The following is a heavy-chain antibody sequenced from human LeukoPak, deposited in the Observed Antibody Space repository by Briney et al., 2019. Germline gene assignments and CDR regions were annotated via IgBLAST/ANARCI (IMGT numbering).Heavy chain of an antibody. CDR1: GFTFSSYA. CDR2: ISSNGGST. CDR3: VKDGDMVRGVISCMDV. J-gene: IGHJ6*04. Sequence: GGSLRLSCSASGFTFSSYAMHWVRPAPGKGLEYVSAISSNGGSTYYADSVKGRFTISRDNSKNTLYLQMSSLRAEDTGVYFCVKDGDMVRGVISCMDVWGKGSTVTVSS. V-gene: IGHV3-64D*06. D-gene: IGHD3-10*01.